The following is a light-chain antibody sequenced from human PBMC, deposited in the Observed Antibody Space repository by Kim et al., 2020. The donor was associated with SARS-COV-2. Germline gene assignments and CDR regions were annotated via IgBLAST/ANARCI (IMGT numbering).Light chain of an antibody. CDR1: QSVSSW. V-gene: IGKV1-5*03. Sequence: DIQMTQSPSILSASVGDRVTITCRASQSVSSWLAWYQQKPGKAPKLLISKASSLEGEVPPRFSGRGSGTEFTLTINTLQPDDFATYSCQQYDSHPYTFGQGTKLEI. CDR3: QQYDSHPYT. J-gene: IGKJ2*01. CDR2: KAS.